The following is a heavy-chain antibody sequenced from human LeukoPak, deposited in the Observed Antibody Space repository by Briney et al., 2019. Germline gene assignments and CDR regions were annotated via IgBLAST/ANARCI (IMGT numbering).Heavy chain of an antibody. V-gene: IGHV3-66*01. CDR2: FYRGGST. CDR3: ARALPSSWYYFDY. Sequence: GGSLRLSCAASGFTVSSNYMSWVRQAPGKGLEWVSLFYRGGSTYYADSVTGRFTISRDYSKNALCLQMNSLRAEDTAVYYCARALPSSWYYFDYWGRGTLVTVSS. J-gene: IGHJ4*02. D-gene: IGHD6-13*01. CDR1: GFTVSSNY.